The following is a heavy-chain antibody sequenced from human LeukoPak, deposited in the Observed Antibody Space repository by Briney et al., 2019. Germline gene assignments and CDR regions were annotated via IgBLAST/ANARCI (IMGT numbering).Heavy chain of an antibody. CDR1: GFTFSSYW. J-gene: IGHJ4*02. Sequence: PGGSLRLSRVASGFTFSSYWMHWVRQAPGKGLEWVASIKQDGSEESYVDSVKGRFTISRENAKNSLSLQMNSLRPEDTAVYFCLRGTRGPDYWGQGTLVTVSS. D-gene: IGHD3-10*01. V-gene: IGHV3-7*01. CDR2: IKQDGSEE. CDR3: LRGTRGPDY.